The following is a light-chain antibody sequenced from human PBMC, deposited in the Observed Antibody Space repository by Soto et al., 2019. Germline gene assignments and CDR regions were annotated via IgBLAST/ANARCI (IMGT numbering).Light chain of an antibody. CDR2: GAS. CDR1: QSVISNY. V-gene: IGKV3-20*01. CDR3: QQHGGSPLT. Sequence: IGMTQSPATLSVSPGERATLSCSASQSVISNYLACYQRKPGQAPRLLIYGASNRATGIPDRFSGSGSGTDFTLSISRLEPEDFVVYYCQQHGGSPLTFGGGTKVDIK. J-gene: IGKJ4*01.